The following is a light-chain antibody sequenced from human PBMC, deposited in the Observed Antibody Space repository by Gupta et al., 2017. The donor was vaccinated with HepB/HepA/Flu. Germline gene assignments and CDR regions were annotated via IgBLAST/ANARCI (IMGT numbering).Light chain of an antibody. V-gene: IGKV2-28*01. Sequence: DIVITPSPLSLPVAPGESASIACRSSQSLLHRDGNSYVDWYLQKPGQAPQLLIYWSSNRASGVPDRFSGSGSGTDFSLEISRVEAEDVGVYYCKQALQTPHTFGGGTKVEIK. CDR1: QSLLHRDGNSY. CDR3: KQALQTPHT. J-gene: IGKJ4*01. CDR2: WSS.